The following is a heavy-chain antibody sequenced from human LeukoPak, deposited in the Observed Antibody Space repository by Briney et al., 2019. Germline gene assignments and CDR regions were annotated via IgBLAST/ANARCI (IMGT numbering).Heavy chain of an antibody. CDR1: GFTFSSYS. CDR3: ARDKLLYYDSSGRDY. Sequence: GGSLRLSCVASGFTFSSYSMNWVRQAPGKGLEWVSSISSSSSYIYYADSVKGRFTISRDNAKNSLYLQMNSLRAEDTAVYYCARDKLLYYDSSGRDYWGQGTPVTVSS. V-gene: IGHV3-21*01. J-gene: IGHJ4*02. CDR2: ISSSSSYI. D-gene: IGHD3-22*01.